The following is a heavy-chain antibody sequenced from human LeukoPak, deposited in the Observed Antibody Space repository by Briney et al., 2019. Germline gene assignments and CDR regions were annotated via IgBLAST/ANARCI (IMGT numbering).Heavy chain of an antibody. CDR2: MNPNSGNT. CDR1: RYTFTSYD. Sequence: ASVKVSCKASRYTFTSYDINWVRQATGQGLEWMGWMNPNSGNTGYAQKFQGRVTLTRNTSISTAYMELSSLRSEDTAVYYCARAVAAAGMVASDIWGQGTMVTVSS. D-gene: IGHD6-13*01. J-gene: IGHJ3*02. CDR3: ARAVAAAGMVASDI. V-gene: IGHV1-8*01.